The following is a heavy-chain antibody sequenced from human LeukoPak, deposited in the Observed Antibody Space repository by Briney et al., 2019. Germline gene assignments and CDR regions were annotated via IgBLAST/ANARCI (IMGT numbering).Heavy chain of an antibody. J-gene: IGHJ4*02. CDR2: ISNNGGYT. CDR1: GFTFSSSA. D-gene: IGHD2-15*01. Sequence: GGSLRLSCAASGFTFSSSAMSWVRQAPGKGLEWVSAISNNGGYTYYADSVQGRFTISRDNSKSTLCLQMNSMRAEDTAVYYCAKQLGYCSDGSCYFPYWGQGTLVTVSS. V-gene: IGHV3-23*01. CDR3: AKQLGYCSDGSCYFPY.